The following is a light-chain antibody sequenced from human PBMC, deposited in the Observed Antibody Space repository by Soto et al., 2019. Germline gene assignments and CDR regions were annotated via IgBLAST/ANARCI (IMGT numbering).Light chain of an antibody. CDR2: YAS. CDR1: QSLSGR. V-gene: IGKV1-5*01. J-gene: IGKJ2*01. CDR3: QQYNLYSV. Sequence: DIQMTQFPSTLSASVGDRVTISCRASQSLSGRLAWYQQKPGRAPKLLIYYASTLESEHPSRFSGSGSGTEFNLTISTLHSEVFANYYCQQYNLYSVFGQGTKL.